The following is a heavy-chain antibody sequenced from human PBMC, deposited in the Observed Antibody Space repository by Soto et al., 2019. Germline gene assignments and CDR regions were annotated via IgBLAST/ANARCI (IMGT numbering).Heavy chain of an antibody. CDR3: ARTYGSNSHFDY. D-gene: IGHD4-17*01. J-gene: IGHJ4*02. CDR2: VYHSGST. V-gene: IGHV4-4*02. CDR1: GDSISSTFW. Sequence: SETLSLTCRVSGDSISSTFWWTWVRQPPGKGLEWIGEVYHSGSTRYNPSLKGRVTISVDKPNNQFSLKLTSMTGADTAVYYCARTYGSNSHFDYWGQGTLVTVSS.